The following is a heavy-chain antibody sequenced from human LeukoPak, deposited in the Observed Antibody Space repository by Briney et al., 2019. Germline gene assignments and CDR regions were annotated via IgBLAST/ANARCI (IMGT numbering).Heavy chain of an antibody. D-gene: IGHD6-13*01. CDR1: GFSFSGYS. CDR3: AKGYVAAAESWFDP. CDR2: ITSSSSTI. Sequence: GGSLRLSCAASGFSFSGYSFHWVRQAPGKGLEWVSYITSSSSTIYYADSVKGRFTISRDNSKNTLYLQMNSLRAEDTAVYYCAKGYVAAAESWFDPWGQGTLVTVSS. V-gene: IGHV3-48*01. J-gene: IGHJ5*02.